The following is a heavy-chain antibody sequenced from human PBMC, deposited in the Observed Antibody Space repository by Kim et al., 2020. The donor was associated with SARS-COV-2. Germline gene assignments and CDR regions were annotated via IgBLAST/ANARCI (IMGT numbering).Heavy chain of an antibody. CDR1: GYSISSGYY. Sequence: SETLSLTCTVSGYSISSGYYWGWIRQPPGKGLEWIGSIYHSGSTYYNPSLKSRVTISVDTSKNQFSLKLSSVTAADTAVYYCARDCSGGSCYFSFDYWGQGTLVTVSS. CDR3: ARDCSGGSCYFSFDY. D-gene: IGHD2-15*01. CDR2: IYHSGST. J-gene: IGHJ4*02. V-gene: IGHV4-38-2*02.